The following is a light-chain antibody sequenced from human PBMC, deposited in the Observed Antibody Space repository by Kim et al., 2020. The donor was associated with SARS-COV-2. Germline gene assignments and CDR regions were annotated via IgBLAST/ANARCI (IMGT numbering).Light chain of an antibody. V-gene: IGKV3-20*01. CDR1: QSVSNNY. CDR3: QQYGSSPPYT. Sequence: EIMLTQSPGTLSLFPGERATLSCRASQSVSNNYLAWYQQKPGQAPRLLIYGASTRATGIPDRFSGSGSGTDFSLTISRVEPEDFAVYFCQQYGSSPPYTFGQGTKLEI. CDR2: GAS. J-gene: IGKJ2*01.